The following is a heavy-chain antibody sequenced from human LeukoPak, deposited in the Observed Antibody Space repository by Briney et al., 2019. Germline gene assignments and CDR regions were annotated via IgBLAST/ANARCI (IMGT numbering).Heavy chain of an antibody. Sequence: GGSLRLSCAASGFNFNTYAMNWVRQAPGKGLEWISYISSSSSTIYYADSVKGRFSISRDNAKNSVYLEMNGPGDEDTAVYYCTRVGGYQLPKFDYWGRGTLVTVSS. J-gene: IGHJ4*02. CDR2: ISSSSSTI. CDR1: GFNFNTYA. CDR3: TRVGGYQLPKFDY. D-gene: IGHD2-2*01. V-gene: IGHV3-48*02.